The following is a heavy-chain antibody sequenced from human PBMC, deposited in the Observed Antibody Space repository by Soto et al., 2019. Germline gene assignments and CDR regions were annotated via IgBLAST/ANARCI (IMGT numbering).Heavy chain of an antibody. V-gene: IGHV6-1*01. CDR3: ARGSWDDVSGHYYMDV. CDR1: GDSVSSNSAG. J-gene: IGHJ6*03. Sequence: QVQLQLSGPGLVTPSQTLSLTCAISGDSVSSNSAGWNWIRQTPSMGLEWLGRTYYRSKWYFNYAVSVESRITIHPDTSKNQFSLQLSSVTPDDTAVYYCARGSWDDVSGHYYMDVWGKGTPVTVSS. D-gene: IGHD1-1*01. CDR2: TYYRSKWYF.